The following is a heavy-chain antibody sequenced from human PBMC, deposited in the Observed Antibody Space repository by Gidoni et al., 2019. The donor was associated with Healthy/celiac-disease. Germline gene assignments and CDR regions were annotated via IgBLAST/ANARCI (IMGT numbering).Heavy chain of an antibody. CDR1: GYTFTSYA. CDR2: SNAGNGNT. D-gene: IGHD6-13*01. J-gene: IGHJ5*02. Sequence: QVQLVPSGAEVKKPGASVKVSCKASGYTFTSYAMHWGRQPPGQRLEGMGWSNAGNGNTKYAQKCQGRVTITRDTAASTAYMELSSLRSEDTAVYYCARSRRLIAAAGASFSPGAWGQGTLVTVSS. V-gene: IGHV1-3*01. CDR3: ARSRRLIAAAGASFSPGA.